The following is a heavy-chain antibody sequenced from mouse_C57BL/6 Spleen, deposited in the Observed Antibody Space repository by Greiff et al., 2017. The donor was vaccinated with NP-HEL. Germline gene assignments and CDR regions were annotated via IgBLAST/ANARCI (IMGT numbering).Heavy chain of an antibody. CDR3: AREIYYGSRDYAMDY. CDR2: IYPGSGST. CDR1: GYTFTSYW. Sequence: VQLQQPGAELVKPGASVKMSCKASGYTFTSYWITWVKQRPGQGLEWIGDIYPGSGSTNYNEKFKSKATLTVDTSSSTAYMQLSSLTSEDSAVYYCAREIYYGSRDYAMDYWGQGTSVTVSS. V-gene: IGHV1-55*01. J-gene: IGHJ4*01. D-gene: IGHD1-1*01.